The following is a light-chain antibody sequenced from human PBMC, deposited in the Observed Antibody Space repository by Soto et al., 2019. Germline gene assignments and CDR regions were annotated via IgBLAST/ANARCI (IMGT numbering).Light chain of an antibody. CDR3: QQYNNWPRWT. CDR2: GAS. J-gene: IGKJ1*01. Sequence: EIVMTQSPATLSVSPGERATLSCRASQSVSSNLAWYQQKPGQAPRLLIYGASTRATGIPARSSGSGSGTEFTLTISSLQSEDFAVYYCQQYNNWPRWTFGQGTKV. V-gene: IGKV3-15*01. CDR1: QSVSSN.